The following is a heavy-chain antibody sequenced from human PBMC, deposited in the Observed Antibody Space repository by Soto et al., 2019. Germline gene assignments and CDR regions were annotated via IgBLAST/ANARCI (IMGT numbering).Heavy chain of an antibody. J-gene: IGHJ4*02. Sequence: QVQLVQSGAEVKKPGASVKVSRKASGYTFTDNYIHWVRQAPGHGLEWMGWINPNTGGTNYAQKFQGRVTVTRDTSITTAYMELSRLRSDDTAVYYCARDFSSSADGFDYWGQGTLVTVSS. CDR3: ARDFSSSADGFDY. V-gene: IGHV1-2*02. CDR1: GYTFTDNY. CDR2: INPNTGGT. D-gene: IGHD6-6*01.